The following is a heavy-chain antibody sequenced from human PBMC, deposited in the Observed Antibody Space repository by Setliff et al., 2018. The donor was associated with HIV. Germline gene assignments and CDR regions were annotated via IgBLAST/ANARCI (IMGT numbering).Heavy chain of an antibody. CDR2: LIPVSDTP. CDR3: ARDLGGNNPSFDY. J-gene: IGHJ4*02. Sequence: ASVKVSCKASGGILTNYAINWVRQAPGQGLEWLGRLIPVSDTPNFAQKFHGRVTFIADRSSDTAYMELTSLTSDDTAVYYCARDLGGNNPSFDYWGQGTLVTVSS. D-gene: IGHD3-16*01. CDR1: GGILTNYA. V-gene: IGHV1-69*06.